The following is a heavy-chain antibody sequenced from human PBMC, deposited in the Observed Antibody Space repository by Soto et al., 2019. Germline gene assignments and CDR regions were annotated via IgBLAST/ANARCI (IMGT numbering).Heavy chain of an antibody. CDR1: GFTFSSYS. J-gene: IGHJ4*02. V-gene: IGHV3-21*01. D-gene: IGHD2-15*01. CDR2: ISSSSSYI. Sequence: EVQLVESGGGLVKPGGSLRLSCAVSGFTFSSYSMNWVRQAPGKGLEWVSSISSSSSYIYYADSVKGRFTISRDNAKNSLYLQMNSLGAEDTAVYYCARALGTVVTDDYWGQGTLVTVSS. CDR3: ARALGTVVTDDY.